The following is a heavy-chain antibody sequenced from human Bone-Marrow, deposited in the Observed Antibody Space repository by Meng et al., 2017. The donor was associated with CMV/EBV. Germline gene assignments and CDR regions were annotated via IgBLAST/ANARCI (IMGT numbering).Heavy chain of an antibody. J-gene: IGHJ6*02. CDR1: GGSISSSSYY. Sequence: SETLSLTCTVSGGSISSSSYYWGWIRQPPGKGLEWIGSIYYSGSTYYNPSLKSRVTISVDTSKNQFSLKLTSVTAADTAVYYCARANCSSTSCYSSYYYYGMDVWGQGTTVTVSS. CDR3: ARANCSSTSCYSSYYYYGMDV. CDR2: IYYSGST. D-gene: IGHD2-2*01. V-gene: IGHV4-39*07.